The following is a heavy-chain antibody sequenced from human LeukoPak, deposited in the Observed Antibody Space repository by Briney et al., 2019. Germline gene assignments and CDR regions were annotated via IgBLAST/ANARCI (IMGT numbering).Heavy chain of an antibody. CDR2: INHSGST. Sequence: SETLSLTCAVYGGSFSGYYWSWIRQPPGKGLEWIGEINHSGSTNYNPSLKSRVTISVDTSKNQFSLKLSSVTAADTAVYYCASTRSWAYYYGSGSYYNGDWGQGTLVTVSS. V-gene: IGHV4-34*01. J-gene: IGHJ4*02. CDR3: ASTRSWAYYYGSGSYYNGD. CDR1: GGSFSGYY. D-gene: IGHD3-10*01.